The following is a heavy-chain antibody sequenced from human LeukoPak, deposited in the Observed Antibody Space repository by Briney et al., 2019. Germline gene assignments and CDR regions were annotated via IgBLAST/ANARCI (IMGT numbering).Heavy chain of an antibody. D-gene: IGHD5-24*01. Sequence: GGSLRLSCAASGLTLSRYWMTWVRQAPGKGLEFVACIKQDGNEKYYVGSVKGRFTVSRDTATNSLHLQMNSLRVEDTAMYYCANVGDGYSDAFYIWGRGTMVTVSS. CDR3: ANVGDGYSDAFYI. V-gene: IGHV3-7*01. CDR1: GLTLSRYW. CDR2: IKQDGNEK. J-gene: IGHJ3*02.